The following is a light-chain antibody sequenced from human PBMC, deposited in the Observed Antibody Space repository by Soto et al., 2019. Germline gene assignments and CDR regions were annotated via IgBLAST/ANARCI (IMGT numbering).Light chain of an antibody. V-gene: IGKV2-30*01. CDR2: KVS. Sequence: DVVMTQSPLSLPVTLGQPASISCRSSQSIVYSDRNTYLNWFQEMPGQSPRRLIYKVSNRDSGVQDRFHGSGYATDFPLKISRVEAEYVGVDYCMQGTHWPWTFGQGTKVEI. J-gene: IGKJ1*01. CDR3: MQGTHWPWT. CDR1: QSIVYSDRNTY.